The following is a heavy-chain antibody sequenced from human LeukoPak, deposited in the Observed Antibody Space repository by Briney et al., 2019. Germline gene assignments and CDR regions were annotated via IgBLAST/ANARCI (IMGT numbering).Heavy chain of an antibody. CDR1: RFTFSDYS. V-gene: IGHV3-21*04. Sequence: GGSLRLSCAASRFTFSDYSMNWVRQAPGKGLQWVASISSGSVYIYYADSVKGRFTISRDNSKNTLCLQMNSLRADETAVYYCAKDSAAVAGYFFDNWGQGTLVTVSS. CDR2: ISSGSVYI. D-gene: IGHD6-19*01. CDR3: AKDSAAVAGYFFDN. J-gene: IGHJ4*02.